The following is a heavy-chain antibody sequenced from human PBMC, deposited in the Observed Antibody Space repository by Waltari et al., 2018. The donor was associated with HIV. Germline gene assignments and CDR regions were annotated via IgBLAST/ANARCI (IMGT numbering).Heavy chain of an antibody. D-gene: IGHD7-27*01. V-gene: IGHV4-38-2*01. Sequence: QVQLQESGPGLVKPSETLSLTCAVSDYFITSVYYWGWIRPAPGEGLEWIGNIYYSGSTYYNPSLKSRVTISVDTSKNHFSLKLSALTAADTAIYYCANLESNWGAFDIWGQGTMVTVSS. CDR3: ANLESNWGAFDI. J-gene: IGHJ3*02. CDR2: IYYSGST. CDR1: DYFITSVYY.